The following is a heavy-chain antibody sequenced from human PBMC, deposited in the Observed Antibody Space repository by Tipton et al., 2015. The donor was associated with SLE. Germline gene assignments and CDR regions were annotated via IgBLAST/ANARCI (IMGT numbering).Heavy chain of an antibody. CDR1: GFTFSSYW. Sequence: SLRLSCAASGFTFSSYWIGWVCQMPGKGLEWVGIIYPGDSDTRYSPSFQGQVTISADKSISTAYLQWSSLKASDTAMYYCARHLSGYYGPSFDYWGQGTLVTVPS. CDR2: IYPGDSDT. D-gene: IGHD3-10*01. V-gene: IGHV5-51*01. CDR3: ARHLSGYYGPSFDY. J-gene: IGHJ4*02.